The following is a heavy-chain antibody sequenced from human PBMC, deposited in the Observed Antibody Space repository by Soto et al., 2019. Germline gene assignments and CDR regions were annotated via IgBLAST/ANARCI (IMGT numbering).Heavy chain of an antibody. CDR2: IKQDGSEK. D-gene: IGHD3-22*01. Sequence: XGSLRLSCSASGFTFSSYWMSWVRQAPGKGLDWVANIKQDGSEKYYVDSVKGRFTISRDNAKNSLYLQMNSLRAEDTAVYYCARDKKAYYYDSSGYWYYFDYWGQGTLVTVSS. J-gene: IGHJ4*02. V-gene: IGHV3-7*01. CDR1: GFTFSSYW. CDR3: ARDKKAYYYDSSGYWYYFDY.